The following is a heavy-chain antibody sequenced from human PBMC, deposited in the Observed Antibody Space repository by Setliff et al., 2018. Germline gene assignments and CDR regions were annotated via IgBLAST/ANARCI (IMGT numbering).Heavy chain of an antibody. J-gene: IGHJ6*02. V-gene: IGHV1-69*13. D-gene: IGHD4-4*01. CDR2: IIPIFGTA. CDR3: ARDRTVTGGNYYYYYGMDV. CDR1: GGTFSSYA. Sequence: SVKVSCKASGGTFSSYAISWVRQAPGQGLEWMGGIIPIFGTANYAQKFQGRVTITADESTSTAYMELSSLRSEDTAVYYCARDRTVTGGNYYYYYGMDVWGQGTTGTVSS.